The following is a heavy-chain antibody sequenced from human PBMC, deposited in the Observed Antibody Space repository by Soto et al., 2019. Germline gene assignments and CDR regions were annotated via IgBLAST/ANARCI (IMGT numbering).Heavy chain of an antibody. V-gene: IGHV1-3*01. J-gene: IGHJ6*02. CDR1: GYTFASYA. Sequence: QVQLVQSGAEVKKPWASVKVSCKASGYTFASYAMHWVRQAPGQRLEWMGWINAGTGNTKYSQKFQGRVPITRDTSASTAYMELSSLRSEDTAVYYCARGGRDCSSTSCYGGYYYYGMDFWGQGTTVTVSS. CDR2: INAGTGNT. CDR3: ARGGRDCSSTSCYGGYYYYGMDF. D-gene: IGHD2-2*01.